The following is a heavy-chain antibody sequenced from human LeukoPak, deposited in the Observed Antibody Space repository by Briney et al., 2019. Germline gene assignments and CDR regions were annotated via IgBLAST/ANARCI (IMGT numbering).Heavy chain of an antibody. CDR2: IYYSGST. CDR1: GGSITSSSYD. Sequence: SSETLSLTCTVSGGSITSSSYDWGWIRQPPGKGLEWIGSIYYSGSTYYNPSLKSRVTISVDTSKNQFSLKLSSVTAADTAVYYCASPPMIRGTYYFYYYMDVWGKGTTVTVSS. CDR3: ASPPMIRGTYYFYYYMDV. J-gene: IGHJ6*03. V-gene: IGHV4-39*01. D-gene: IGHD3-10*01.